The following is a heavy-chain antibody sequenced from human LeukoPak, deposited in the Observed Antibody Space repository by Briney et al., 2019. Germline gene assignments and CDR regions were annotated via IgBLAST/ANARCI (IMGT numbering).Heavy chain of an antibody. Sequence: SVKVSCKASGGTFSSYAISWVRQAPGQGLEWMGGIIPISGTANYAQKFQGRVTITTDESTSTAYMELSSLRSEDTAVYYCASIMGYGGNGGARYWGQGTLVTVSS. D-gene: IGHD4-23*01. V-gene: IGHV1-69*05. CDR1: GGTFSSYA. J-gene: IGHJ4*02. CDR2: IIPISGTA. CDR3: ASIMGYGGNGGARY.